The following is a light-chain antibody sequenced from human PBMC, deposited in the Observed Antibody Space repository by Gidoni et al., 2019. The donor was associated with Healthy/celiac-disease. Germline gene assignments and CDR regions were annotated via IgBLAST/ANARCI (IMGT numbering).Light chain of an antibody. V-gene: IGKV1-39*01. J-gene: IGKJ2*01. CDR3: QQSYSTPPGYT. CDR1: QSISSY. CDR2: AAS. Sequence: DIQMTQSPSSLSASVGDRVTITCRASQSISSYLNWYQQKPGKAPKLLIYAASSLQSGVPSRFSSSGSGTDFTLTISSLQPEDVATYYCQQSYSTPPGYTFGQGTKLEIK.